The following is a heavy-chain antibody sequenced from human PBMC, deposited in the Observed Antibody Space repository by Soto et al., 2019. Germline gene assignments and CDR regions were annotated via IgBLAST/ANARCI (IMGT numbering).Heavy chain of an antibody. V-gene: IGHV4-39*01. CDR3: TRRYNWNDYYFDP. CDR1: GGSIRVQSYY. J-gene: IGHJ5*02. Sequence: ETLSLTCTVSGGSIRVQSYYWTWILQTPGKGLEWVGSSYYSGTSYFNPALKGRVTISVDTSTNQFSLRLTSVTAADTAVYYCTRRYNWNDYYFDPWGQGTLVTVSS. CDR2: SYYSGTS. D-gene: IGHD1-20*01.